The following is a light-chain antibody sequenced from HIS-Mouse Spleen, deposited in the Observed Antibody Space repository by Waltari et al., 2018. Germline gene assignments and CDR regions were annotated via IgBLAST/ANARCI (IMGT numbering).Light chain of an antibody. J-gene: IGKJ4*01. CDR3: QQRSNWLLT. V-gene: IGKV3-11*01. Sequence: EIVLTQSPATLSLSPGERATLSCRASQSVSSYLAWYQQKPGQAPRLRIYDASNRATGIPARFSGSGSGTDFTLTISSLEPEDFAVYYCQQRSNWLLTFGGGTKVEIK. CDR1: QSVSSY. CDR2: DAS.